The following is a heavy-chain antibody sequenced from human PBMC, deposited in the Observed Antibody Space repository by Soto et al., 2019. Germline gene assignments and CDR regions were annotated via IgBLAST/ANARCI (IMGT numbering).Heavy chain of an antibody. D-gene: IGHD3-3*01. J-gene: IGHJ4*02. CDR1: GYTFTSYY. V-gene: IGHV1-46*01. CDR2: INPSGGST. CDR3: ARDIPRFFGVVTPMAY. Sequence: ASVKVSCKASGYTFTSYYMHWVRQAPGQGLEWMGIINPSGGSTSYAQKLQGRVTMTTDTSTSTAYMELRSLRSDDTAVYYCARDIPRFFGVVTPMAYWGQGTLVTVSS.